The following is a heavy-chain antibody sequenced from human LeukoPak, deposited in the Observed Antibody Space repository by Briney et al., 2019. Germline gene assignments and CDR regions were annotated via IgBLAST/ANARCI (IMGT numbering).Heavy chain of an antibody. D-gene: IGHD6-19*01. CDR2: ICNSGGT. CDR1: GDSISTYY. Sequence: SDTLSLTCTVSGDSISTYYWSWIRQPPGKGLEWIGCICNSGGTNYNPSPKSRVTISVDTSKNQFSLNLSSVTAADTAVYYCAKTGRPNNSGWYRWFDPWGQGTLVTVSS. V-gene: IGHV4-4*09. J-gene: IGHJ5*02. CDR3: AKTGRPNNSGWYRWFDP.